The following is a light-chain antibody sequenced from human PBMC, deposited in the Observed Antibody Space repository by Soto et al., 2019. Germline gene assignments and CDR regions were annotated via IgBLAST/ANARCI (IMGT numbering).Light chain of an antibody. CDR2: DAS. CDR3: QQYTPNSRT. V-gene: IGKV1-5*01. CDR1: QNIRSR. Sequence: DFQMTQSPSTLSASVGDRVTINCRASQNIRSRLAWFQQKPGKAPKLLIYDASSLESGVPSRFSGSGSGTEFTLTISSLQPDDFATYSCQQYTPNSRTFGQGIKVDIK. J-gene: IGKJ1*01.